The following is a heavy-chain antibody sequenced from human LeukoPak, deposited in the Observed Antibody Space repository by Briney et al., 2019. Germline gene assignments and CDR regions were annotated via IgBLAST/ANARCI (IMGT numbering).Heavy chain of an antibody. CDR3: AKDHSSGWLD. D-gene: IGHD6-19*01. J-gene: IGHJ4*02. CDR2: ISGGGSKT. Sequence: PGGSLRLSCAASRSTFITRGMTWLRQAPGKGLEWVSTISGGGSKTYYADSVKGRFTISRDNPKKTLYLQMNSLRAEDTAVYYCAKDHSSGWLDWGQGTLVTVSS. CDR1: RSTFITRG. V-gene: IGHV3-23*01.